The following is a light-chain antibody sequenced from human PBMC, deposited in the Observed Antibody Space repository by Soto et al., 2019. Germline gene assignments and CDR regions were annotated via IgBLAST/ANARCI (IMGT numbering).Light chain of an antibody. Sequence: LTQSPDTRSLSLQEMATLSYRASQSVRSERLAWYQQKRGQAPTLLIFDASSRASGTPERFSGSGSGTDFTLTTSSLEPEDFAVYYCQQYGSSPTTFGQGTRLEIK. V-gene: IGKV3-20*01. J-gene: IGKJ5*01. CDR3: QQYGSSPTT. CDR2: DAS. CDR1: QSVRSER.